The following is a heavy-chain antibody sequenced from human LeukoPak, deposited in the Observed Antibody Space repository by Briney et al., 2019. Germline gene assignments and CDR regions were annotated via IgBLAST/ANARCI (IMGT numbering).Heavy chain of an antibody. J-gene: IGHJ4*02. CDR2: ISAYNGNT. CDR3: AGDRMTRPYYFDY. CDR1: GYTFTSYG. V-gene: IGHV1-18*01. Sequence: ASVKVSCKASGYTFTSYGISWLRQAPGQGLEWMGWISAYNGNTNYAQKFQGRVTMTRDTSTSTVYMELSSLRSEDTAVYYCAGDRMTRPYYFDYWSQGTLVTVSS.